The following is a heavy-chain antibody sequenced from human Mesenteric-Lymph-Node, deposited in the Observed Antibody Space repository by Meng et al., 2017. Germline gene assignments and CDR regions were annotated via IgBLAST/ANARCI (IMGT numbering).Heavy chain of an antibody. Sequence: NMSESGIRLWKPPRTAPLPCTFSGCSVSTSGVGVGWIRQPPGKALEWLALIYWDDDYRYIPSLESRLSITKDTSKNQVVLTMTNMDPVDTATYYCAHRPVAGYFDYWGQGTLVTVSS. CDR1: GCSVSTSGVG. CDR3: AHRPVAGYFDY. CDR2: IYWDDDY. D-gene: IGHD6-19*01. V-gene: IGHV2-5*02. J-gene: IGHJ4*02.